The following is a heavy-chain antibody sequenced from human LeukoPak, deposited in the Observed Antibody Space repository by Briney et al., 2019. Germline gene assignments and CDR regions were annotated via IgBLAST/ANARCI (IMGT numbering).Heavy chain of an antibody. D-gene: IGHD1-14*01. CDR3: AGSGISVSWMGMDV. J-gene: IGHJ6*02. CDR2: IKQDGSEK. Sequence: GGSLRLSCAASGFTFSSYWMSWVRQAPGKGLEWVANIKQDGSEKYYVDSVKGRFTISRDNAKNSLYLQMNSLRAEDTAVYYCAGSGISVSWMGMDVWGQGTTVTVSS. V-gene: IGHV3-7*01. CDR1: GFTFSSYW.